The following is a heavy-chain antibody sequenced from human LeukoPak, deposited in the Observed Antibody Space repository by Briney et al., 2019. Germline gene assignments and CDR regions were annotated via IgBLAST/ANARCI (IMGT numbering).Heavy chain of an antibody. V-gene: IGHV3-21*04. J-gene: IGHJ4*02. Sequence: GGSLRLSCAASGFTFSSYSMNWVRQAPGKGLEWVSSISSSSSYIYYADSVKGRFTISRDNAKNSLYLQMNSLRAEDTAVYYCARVDVVVPAATHDYWGQGTLVTVSS. CDR2: ISSSSSYI. D-gene: IGHD2-2*01. CDR3: ARVDVVVPAATHDY. CDR1: GFTFSSYS.